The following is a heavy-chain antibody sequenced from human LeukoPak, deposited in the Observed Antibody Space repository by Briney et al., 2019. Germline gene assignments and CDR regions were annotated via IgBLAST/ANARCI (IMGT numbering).Heavy chain of an antibody. Sequence: SETLSLTCAVYGGSFSGYYWSWIRQPPGKGLEWIGSIYHRGSTYYNPSLKSRVTISVDTSKNQFSLKLSSVTAADTAVYYCARVSARYSSLLGRYYYYYMDVWGKGTTVTVSS. J-gene: IGHJ6*03. CDR3: ARVSARYSSLLGRYYYYYMDV. V-gene: IGHV4-34*01. CDR1: GGSFSGYY. CDR2: IYHRGST. D-gene: IGHD6-19*01.